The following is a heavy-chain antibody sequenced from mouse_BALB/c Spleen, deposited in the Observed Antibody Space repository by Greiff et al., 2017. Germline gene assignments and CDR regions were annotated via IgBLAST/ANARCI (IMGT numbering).Heavy chain of an antibody. CDR1: GFTFTSYD. J-gene: IGHJ2*01. D-gene: IGHD1-1*01. Sequence: VQLVESGPELVQPGASLKISCTASGFTFTSYDINWVKQRPGQGLEWIGWIYPGDGSTKYTEKFKGKATLTADKSSSTAYMQLSSLTSENSAVYFCARGGSDYGHFDYWGQGTTVTVSS. V-gene: IGHV1S56*01. CDR3: ARGGSDYGHFDY. CDR2: IYPGDGST.